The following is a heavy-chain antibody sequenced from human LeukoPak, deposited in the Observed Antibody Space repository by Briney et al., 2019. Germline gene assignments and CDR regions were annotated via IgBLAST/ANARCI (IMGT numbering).Heavy chain of an antibody. CDR3: ARDLTDPPCYYYYIDV. CDR1: GFTFSNFN. J-gene: IGHJ6*03. V-gene: IGHV3-21*01. Sequence: GGSLRLSCAASGFTFSNFNMNWVRQAPGRGLEWVSCISSSGYSIYYADSVKGRFTISRDNAKNSLYLQMNSLRAEDTAVYYCARDLTDPPCYYYYIDVWGKGTTVTISS. CDR2: ISSSGYSI.